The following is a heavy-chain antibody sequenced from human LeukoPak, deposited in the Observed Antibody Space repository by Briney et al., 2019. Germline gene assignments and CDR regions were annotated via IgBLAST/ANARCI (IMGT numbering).Heavy chain of an antibody. V-gene: IGHV1-2*02. J-gene: IGHJ6*04. CDR1: GYTFTGYY. CDR2: INPNSGGT. CDR3: AREEWFGNYGMDV. D-gene: IGHD3-10*01. Sequence: ASVKVSCKASGYTFTGYYMHWVRQAPGQGLEWMGWINPNSGGTNYAQKFQGRVTITRDTSASTAYMELSSLRSEDTAVYCCAREEWFGNYGMDVWGKGTTVTVSS.